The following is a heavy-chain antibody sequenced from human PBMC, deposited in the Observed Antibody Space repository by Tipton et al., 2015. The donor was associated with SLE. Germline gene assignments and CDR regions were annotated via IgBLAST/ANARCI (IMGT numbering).Heavy chain of an antibody. J-gene: IGHJ4*02. Sequence: SLRLSCAASGFTFSSYWMSWVRQAPGKGLEWVANIKQDGSEKYYVDSVKGRFTTSRDNAKNSLYLQMNSLRAEDTAVYYCARVGVVVTAHFDYWGQGTLVTVSS. CDR3: ARVGVVVTAHFDY. CDR2: IKQDGSEK. D-gene: IGHD2-21*02. V-gene: IGHV3-7*01. CDR1: GFTFSSYW.